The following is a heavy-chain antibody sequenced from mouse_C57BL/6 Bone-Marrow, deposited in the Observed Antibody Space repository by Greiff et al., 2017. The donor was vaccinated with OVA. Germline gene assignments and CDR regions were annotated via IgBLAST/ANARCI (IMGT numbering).Heavy chain of an antibody. CDR1: GYTFTSYW. J-gene: IGHJ1*03. Sequence: QVQLKQPGAELVKPGASVKLSCKASGYTFTSYWMHWVKQRPGQGLEWIGMIHPNSGSTNYNETFKSKATLTVDKSSSTAYMQLSSLTSEDSAVYYCAREIYYYGSSHWYFDVWGTGTTVTVSS. V-gene: IGHV1-64*01. CDR2: IHPNSGST. D-gene: IGHD1-1*01. CDR3: AREIYYYGSSHWYFDV.